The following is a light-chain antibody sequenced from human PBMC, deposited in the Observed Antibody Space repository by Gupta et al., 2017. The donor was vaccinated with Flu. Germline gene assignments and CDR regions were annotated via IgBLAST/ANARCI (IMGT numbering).Light chain of an antibody. V-gene: IGLV2-11*01. CDR2: DVT. J-gene: IGLJ1*01. Sequence: QSAPPQSRSVSGSPGQSVSISSTGPNNDVGRSNRVSWYGQRPGKAPKLILYDVTERPSRVPDWFSGSKSGNTASLTISGLQADDEADYYCSSHAGRVTWVFGTGTTVTVL. CDR3: SSHAGRVTWV. CDR1: NNDVGRSNR.